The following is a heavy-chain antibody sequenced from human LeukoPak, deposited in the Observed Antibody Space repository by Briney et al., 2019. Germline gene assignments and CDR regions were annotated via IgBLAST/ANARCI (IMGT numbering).Heavy chain of an antibody. CDR2: IYYSGCT. V-gene: IGHV4-39*01. D-gene: IGHD6-13*01. CDR1: GGSISSSSYY. Sequence: SETLSLTCTVSGGSISSSSYYWGWIRQPPGEGLEWIGSIYYSGCTYYNTSLKSQVTISVDTSKNQFSLRLNSVTAADTAVYFCARISSSWYHYYYYMDVWGKGTTVTVSS. J-gene: IGHJ6*03. CDR3: ARISSSWYHYYYYMDV.